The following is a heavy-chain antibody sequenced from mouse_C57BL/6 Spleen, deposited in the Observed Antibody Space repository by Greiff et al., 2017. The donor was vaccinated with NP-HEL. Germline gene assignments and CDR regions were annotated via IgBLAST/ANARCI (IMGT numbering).Heavy chain of an antibody. V-gene: IGHV1-81*01. Sequence: VQLQQSGAELARPGASVKLSCKASGYTFTSYGICWVKQRTGQGLEWIGEIYPRSGNTYYNEKFKGKATLTADKSSSTAYMELRSLTSEDSAVYFCARGDYDRAWFAYWGQGTLVTVSA. CDR3: ARGDYDRAWFAY. CDR1: GYTFTSYG. D-gene: IGHD2-4*01. CDR2: IYPRSGNT. J-gene: IGHJ3*01.